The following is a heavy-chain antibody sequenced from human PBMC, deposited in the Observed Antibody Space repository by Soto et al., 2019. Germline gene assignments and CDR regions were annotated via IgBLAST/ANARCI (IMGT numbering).Heavy chain of an antibody. CDR2: INAANGDT. J-gene: IGHJ4*02. CDR1: GYIFTNFP. D-gene: IGHD3-10*01. V-gene: IGHV1-3*01. CDR3: ARKDYYGSGCYYFDY. Sequence: QVQLVQSGAELKNPGASVKVSCKASGYIFTNFPIHWVRQAPGQRLEWMGWINAANGDTGYSQKFQCRVTFTRDTSASIVYMEMSSLISEDTAVYYCARKDYYGSGCYYFDYWGQGTLVTVSS.